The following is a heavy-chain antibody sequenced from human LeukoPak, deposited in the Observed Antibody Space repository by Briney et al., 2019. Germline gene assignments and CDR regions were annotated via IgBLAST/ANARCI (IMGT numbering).Heavy chain of an antibody. J-gene: IGHJ6*02. CDR2: IYTSGST. CDR3: ARGTLGLFRYYYGMDV. V-gene: IGHV4-61*02. CDR1: GGSISSGSYY. D-gene: IGHD2/OR15-2a*01. Sequence: PSETLSLTCTVSGGSISSGSYYWSWIQQPAGKGLEWIGRIYTSGSTNYNPSLKSRVTISVDTSKNQFSLKLSSVTAADTAVYYCARGTLGLFRYYYGMDVWGQGTTVTVSS.